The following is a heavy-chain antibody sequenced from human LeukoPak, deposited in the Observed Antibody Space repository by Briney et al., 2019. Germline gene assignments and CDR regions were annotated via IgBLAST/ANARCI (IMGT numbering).Heavy chain of an antibody. Sequence: GGSLRLSCTASGFTFGDYAMSWFRQAPGKGLEWVGFIRSKAYGGTTEYAASVKGRFTISRDGSKSIAYPQMNSLKTEDTAVYYCARAPCSGGSCYSDYWGQGTLVTVSS. V-gene: IGHV3-49*01. CDR3: ARAPCSGGSCYSDY. D-gene: IGHD2-15*01. J-gene: IGHJ4*02. CDR2: IRSKAYGGTT. CDR1: GFTFGDYA.